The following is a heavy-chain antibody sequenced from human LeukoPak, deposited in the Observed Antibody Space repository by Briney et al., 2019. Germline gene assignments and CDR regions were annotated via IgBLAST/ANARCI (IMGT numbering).Heavy chain of an antibody. CDR2: ISYDGSNK. Sequence: PGGSLRLSCAASGFTFSSYGMHWVRQAPGKGLEWVAVISYDGSNKYYADSVKGRFTISRDNSKNTLYLQMNSLRAEHTAVYYCARWSAKYYYDSSGYYSDGAFDYWGQGTLVTVSS. CDR3: ARWSAKYYYDSSGYYSDGAFDY. V-gene: IGHV3-30*03. J-gene: IGHJ4*02. CDR1: GFTFSSYG. D-gene: IGHD3-22*01.